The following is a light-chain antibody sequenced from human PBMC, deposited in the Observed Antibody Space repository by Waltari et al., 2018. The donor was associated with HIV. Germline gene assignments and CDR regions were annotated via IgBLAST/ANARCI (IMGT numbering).Light chain of an antibody. CDR3: QQFYYWPRT. J-gene: IGKJ1*01. CDR2: GVS. Sequence: PGDRVTLSCRASESVGSFFAWYQQRPGQGPSLLMYGVSTRASGVSARFSGSGSGTEVNLTITSLQSDDSAIYFCQQFYYWPRTFGQGTKVEVK. CDR1: ESVGSF. V-gene: IGKV3-15*01.